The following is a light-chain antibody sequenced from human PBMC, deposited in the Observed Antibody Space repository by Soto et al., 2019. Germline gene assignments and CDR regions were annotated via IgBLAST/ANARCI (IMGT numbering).Light chain of an antibody. V-gene: IGKV3-20*01. CDR1: QIVCSDF. CDR3: QQYGNSPWT. Sequence: EIVLTQSPGTLSSSPGAGAILSCSASQIVCSDFLALYQQRPVQAPSLLIYGASNRATGITDRFSGSGSGRDFTLTISRLEPEDSAVYYCQQYGNSPWTFGQGTKVDIK. CDR2: GAS. J-gene: IGKJ1*01.